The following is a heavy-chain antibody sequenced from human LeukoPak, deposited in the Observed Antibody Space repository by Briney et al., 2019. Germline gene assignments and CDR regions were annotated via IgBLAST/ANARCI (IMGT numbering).Heavy chain of an antibody. CDR1: GFTFSSYA. V-gene: IGHV3-23*01. J-gene: IGHJ4*02. CDR2: ISGSGGST. D-gene: IGHD6-6*01. Sequence: GGSLRLSCAASGFTFSSYAMSWVRQAPGKGLEWVSAISGSGGSTYYADSVKGRFTISRDNSKNTLYLQMNSLRDEDTAVYHCAKDPWSIADYFDYWGQGTLVTVSS. CDR3: AKDPWSIADYFDY.